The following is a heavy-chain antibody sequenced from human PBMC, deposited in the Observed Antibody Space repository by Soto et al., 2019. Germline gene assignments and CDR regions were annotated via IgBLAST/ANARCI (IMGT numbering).Heavy chain of an antibody. CDR2: ISYDGSNK. J-gene: IGHJ6*02. CDR3: ARDQIRRIAVARGYYYYYGMDV. V-gene: IGHV3-30-3*01. Sequence: SLRLSCAAAGFTFSSYAMHWVRQAPGKGLEWVAVISYDGSNKYYADSVEGRFTISRDNSKNTLYLQMNSLRAEDTAVYYCARDQIRRIAVARGYYYYYGMDVWGQGTTVTVSS. D-gene: IGHD6-19*01. CDR1: GFTFSSYA.